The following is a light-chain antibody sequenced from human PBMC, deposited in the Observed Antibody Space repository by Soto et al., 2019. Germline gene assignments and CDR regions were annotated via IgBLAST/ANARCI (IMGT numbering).Light chain of an antibody. CDR2: AAS. CDR3: LQGYNYPRT. CDR1: HGSRND. V-gene: IGKV1-6*01. J-gene: IGKJ1*01. Sequence: AIQMTPSQLSLSASVPDRVTIKWRTSHGSRNDLGWYQQKPGKAPKLLIYAASSLHGGVPSRFSGSGSGTDFTLTISSLQPEDFATYYCLQGYNYPRTFGQGTKVDIK.